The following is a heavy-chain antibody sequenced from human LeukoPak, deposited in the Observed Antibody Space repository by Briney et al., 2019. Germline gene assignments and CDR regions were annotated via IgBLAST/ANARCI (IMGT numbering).Heavy chain of an antibody. J-gene: IGHJ3*02. CDR3: AKDKAAIPVAFDI. D-gene: IGHD6-13*01. CDR1: GFTFSSYA. Sequence: GGSLRLSCAASGFTFSSYAMSWVRQAPGKGLEWASGISDSGGTTYYADSVKGRLTISRDNSKTKLYLQMNSLRAEDTAVYYCAKDKAAIPVAFDIWDQGTMVTVSS. CDR2: ISDSGGTT. V-gene: IGHV3-23*01.